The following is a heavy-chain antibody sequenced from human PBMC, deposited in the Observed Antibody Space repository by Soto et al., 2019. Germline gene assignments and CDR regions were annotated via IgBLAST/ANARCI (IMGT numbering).Heavy chain of an antibody. J-gene: IGHJ4*02. CDR2: ISYAGST. V-gene: IGHV4-31*03. CDR3: SRGILV. CDR1: GGSINSGGYC. D-gene: IGHD5-18*01. Sequence: QVQLQESGPGLVKPSQTLSLTCTVSGGSINSGGYCWSWIRQHPGKGLDWIGCISYAGSTSYNQSRKSRVTTSVDTSKNQFSLKLTSVTAADTAVYYGSRGILVWGQGALITVSS.